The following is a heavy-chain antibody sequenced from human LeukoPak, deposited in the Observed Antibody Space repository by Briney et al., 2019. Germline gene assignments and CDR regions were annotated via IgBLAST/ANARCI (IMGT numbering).Heavy chain of an antibody. Sequence: PSETLSLTCTVSGGSISSSGHSWGWIRQPPGKGLEWTATIYYTGRTYYNPSLKSRVPISVDTSKNQFSLRLSSVTAADTAVYYCAQSLGSSDWMGNWFDRWGQGMLVTVYS. CDR2: IYYTGRT. CDR1: GGSISSSGHS. V-gene: IGHV4-39*01. D-gene: IGHD6-13*01. J-gene: IGHJ5*02. CDR3: AQSLGSSDWMGNWFDR.